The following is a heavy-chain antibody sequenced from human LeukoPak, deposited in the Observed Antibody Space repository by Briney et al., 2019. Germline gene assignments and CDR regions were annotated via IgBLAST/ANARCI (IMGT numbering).Heavy chain of an antibody. CDR3: ASPYSSSQSEGDH. Sequence: SETLSLTCAVSGGSLRGYSWSWIRQPPGKGLEWIGEINHSGSTNYNPSLKSRVTISVDTSKNQFSLKLNSVTAADTAVYFCASPYSSSQSEGDHWAQGTLVTVSS. J-gene: IGHJ4*02. CDR1: GGSLRGYS. D-gene: IGHD6-13*01. V-gene: IGHV4-34*01. CDR2: INHSGST.